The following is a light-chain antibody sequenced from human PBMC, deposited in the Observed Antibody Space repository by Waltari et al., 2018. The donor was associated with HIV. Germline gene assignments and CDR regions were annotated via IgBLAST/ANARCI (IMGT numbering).Light chain of an antibody. CDR2: GAS. J-gene: IGKJ2*01. V-gene: IGKV3-11*01. CDR3: QQRSTWPYI. CDR1: QSIGTY. Sequence: EIVQTQSPANLSLSPGARATLSCRASQSIGTYLVWYQHKVGQPPRLLIEGASNRATGTPARFSGSGSGTDFTLTISSLEPEDFALYYCQQRSTWPYIFGQGTNLEIK.